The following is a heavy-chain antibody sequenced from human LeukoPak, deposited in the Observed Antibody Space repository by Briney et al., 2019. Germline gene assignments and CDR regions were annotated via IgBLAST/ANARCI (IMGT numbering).Heavy chain of an antibody. D-gene: IGHD3-10*01. J-gene: IGHJ4*02. CDR3: ARALQSIQGFGELYDY. V-gene: IGHV4-4*02. Sequence: PSETLSLTCAVSGGSISSSNWWSWVRQPPGKGLEWIGEIYHSGSTNYNPSLKSRVTISVDKSKNQFSLKLSSVTAADTAVYYCARALQSIQGFGELYDYWGQGTLVTVSS. CDR2: IYHSGST. CDR1: GGSISSSNW.